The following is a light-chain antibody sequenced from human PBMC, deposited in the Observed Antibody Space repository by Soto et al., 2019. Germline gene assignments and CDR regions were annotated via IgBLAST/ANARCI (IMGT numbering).Light chain of an antibody. CDR3: AAWDDGVGGPA. J-gene: IGLJ2*01. CDR1: NSNIGNKY. CDR2: RNN. V-gene: IGLV1-47*01. Sequence: QSVLTQPPSASGTPGQRVTISCSGSNSNIGNKYVYWYQQLPGTAPKLVMYRNNHRPSGVPDRFSGSKSGTSASLAISGLRSEDEADYYCAAWDDGVGGPAFSGGTKLTVL.